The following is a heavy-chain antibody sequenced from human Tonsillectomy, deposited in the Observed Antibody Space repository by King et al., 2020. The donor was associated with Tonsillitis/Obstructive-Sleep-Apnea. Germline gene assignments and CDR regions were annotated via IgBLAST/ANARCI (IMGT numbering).Heavy chain of an antibody. CDR1: GFTVSSNY. Sequence: VQLVESGGGLIQPGGSLRLSCAASGFTVSSNYMSWVRQAPGKGLEWVSVIYSGGSTYYADSVKGRFTISRDNSKKTLYLQMNSRRAEDTAVYYCARASIAAAGYYFDYWGQGTLVTVSS. CDR2: IYSGGST. D-gene: IGHD6-13*01. J-gene: IGHJ4*02. CDR3: ARASIAAAGYYFDY. V-gene: IGHV3-53*01.